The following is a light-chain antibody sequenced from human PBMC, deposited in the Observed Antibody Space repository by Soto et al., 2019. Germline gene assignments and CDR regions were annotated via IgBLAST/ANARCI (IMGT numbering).Light chain of an antibody. CDR1: QSVVTSY. J-gene: IGKJ1*01. CDR2: GAL. V-gene: IGKV3-20*01. CDR3: QYYDESMWT. Sequence: EVVSTQSPGTLSLSPGEGATLSCRASQSVVTSYLAWYQQKYGQSPRXXIYGALYREPGIRDLFSGSGSGTEFTRSINRLEPEDFAVSYCQYYDESMWTFGQGTKVDIK.